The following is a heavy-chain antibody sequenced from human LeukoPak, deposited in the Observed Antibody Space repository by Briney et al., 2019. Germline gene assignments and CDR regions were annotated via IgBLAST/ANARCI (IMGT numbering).Heavy chain of an antibody. V-gene: IGHV3-74*01. J-gene: IGHJ4*02. CDR2: IDSHGAAT. CDR1: GFTFFNYW. D-gene: IGHD3-3*01. CDR3: ARRGELWSGYPFDA. Sequence: GGSLRLSCEATGFTFFNYWMHWVRQAPGKGLMWVSRIDSHGAATDYADSVKGRFTISRDNAKNTVYLQMDSLRTEDTAMYYCARRGELWSGYPFDAWGQGTLVSVSS.